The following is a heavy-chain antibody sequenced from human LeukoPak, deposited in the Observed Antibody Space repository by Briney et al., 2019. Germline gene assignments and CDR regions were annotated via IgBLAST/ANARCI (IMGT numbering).Heavy chain of an antibody. CDR1: GGSISSYY. D-gene: IGHD7-27*01. Sequence: SETLSPTCTVSGGSISSYYWSWIRQPPGKGLEWIEYIYYSGSTNYNPSLKSRVTISVDTSKNQFSLKLSSVTAADTAVYYCASSNWDWGQGTLVTVSS. CDR3: ASSNWD. J-gene: IGHJ4*02. CDR2: IYYSGST. V-gene: IGHV4-59*01.